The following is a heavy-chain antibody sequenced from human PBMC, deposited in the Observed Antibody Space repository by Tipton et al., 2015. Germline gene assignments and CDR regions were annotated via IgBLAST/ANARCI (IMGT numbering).Heavy chain of an antibody. D-gene: IGHD1-26*01. CDR2: ISSSGSMV. V-gene: IGHV3-11*01. Sequence: GSLRLSCAASGFTFSDYYMDWIRQVPGKGLEWISHISSSGSMVYYTDSVEGRFTISRDNAKNSLNLQMNSLRVEDTAVYYCARSKRPGDYYYYPMDVWGQGTTVTVSS. CDR3: ARSKRPGDYYYYPMDV. CDR1: GFTFSDYY. J-gene: IGHJ6*02.